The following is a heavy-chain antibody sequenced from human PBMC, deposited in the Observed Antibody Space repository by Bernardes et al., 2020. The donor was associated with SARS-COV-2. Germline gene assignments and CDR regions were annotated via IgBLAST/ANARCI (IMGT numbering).Heavy chain of an antibody. V-gene: IGHV3-66*01. CDR3: ARGSGNYYFDY. Sequence: GGSLRLSCAASGITVSSNYMSWVRQAPGKGLEWVSVIYSGGSTYYADSVKGRFTISRDNSKNTLYLQMNSLRAEDTAVYYCARGSGNYYFDYWGQGTLVTVSS. CDR2: IYSGGST. D-gene: IGHD1-26*01. J-gene: IGHJ4*02. CDR1: GITVSSNY.